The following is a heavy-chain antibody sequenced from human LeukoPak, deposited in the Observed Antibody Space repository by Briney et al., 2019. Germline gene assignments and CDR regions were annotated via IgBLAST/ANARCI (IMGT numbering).Heavy chain of an antibody. D-gene: IGHD5-24*01. CDR3: AKDIQLST. CDR2: IGASGEST. J-gene: IGHJ3*01. V-gene: IGHV3-23*01. Sequence: GGSLRLSCAASGFTFSSYAMSWVRQAPGKGLEWVSLIGASGESTYYADSVKGRFTISRDSSKNTLSLQMNSLRVEDTAMYFCAKDIQLSTWGLGTMVTVSS. CDR1: GFTFSSYA.